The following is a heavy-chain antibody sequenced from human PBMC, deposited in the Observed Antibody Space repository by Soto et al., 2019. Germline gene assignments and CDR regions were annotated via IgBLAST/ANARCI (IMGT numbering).Heavy chain of an antibody. V-gene: IGHV4-59*01. CDR3: AWARSSGYYLPFDY. CDR2: IYYSGST. D-gene: IGHD3-22*01. J-gene: IGHJ4*02. CDR1: GGSISSYY. Sequence: QVQLQESGPGLVKPSETLSLTCTVSGGSISSYYWSWIRQPPGKGLEWIGYIYYSGSTNYNPSLRRRVTIAVDTSKNQFSLKLSSVTAADTAVYYCAWARSSGYYLPFDYWGQGTLVTVSS.